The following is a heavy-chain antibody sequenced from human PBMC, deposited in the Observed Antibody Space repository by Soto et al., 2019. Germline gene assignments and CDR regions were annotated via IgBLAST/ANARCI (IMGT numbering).Heavy chain of an antibody. Sequence: GXSVKVSCKASGYPLNNYVIHWVRQAPGQRLEWMGWINVDNGNTKYSQKFQGRVTMARDTSATTAHMELSSLRSEDTAVYYCTRQGGTSYPFDYWAQGTLVTVSS. CDR3: TRQGGTSYPFDY. V-gene: IGHV1-3*01. CDR1: GYPLNNYV. J-gene: IGHJ4*02. D-gene: IGHD3-10*01. CDR2: INVDNGNT.